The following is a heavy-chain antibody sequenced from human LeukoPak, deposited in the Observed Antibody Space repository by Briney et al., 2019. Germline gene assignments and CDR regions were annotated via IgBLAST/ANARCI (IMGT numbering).Heavy chain of an antibody. CDR2: IEHDGSSE. CDR1: GFTFSIYG. V-gene: IGHV3-30*02. CDR3: GLGYCTGGNCDAAGY. J-gene: IGHJ4*02. Sequence: GGSLRLSCAASGFTFSIYGMYWVRQAPGKGLEWVAFIEHDGSSEYYTDSVKGRFTISRDDPENTLYLQMNSLKDEDTAVYYCGLGYCTGGNCDAAGYWGQGTLVTVSS. D-gene: IGHD2-15*01.